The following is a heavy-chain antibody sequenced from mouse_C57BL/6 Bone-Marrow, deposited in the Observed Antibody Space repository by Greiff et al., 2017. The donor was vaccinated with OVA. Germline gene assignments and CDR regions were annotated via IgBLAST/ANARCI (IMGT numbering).Heavy chain of an antibody. CDR3: TRRNYYGSYWYFDV. Sequence: QVQLQQSGAELVRPGASVTLSCKASGYTFTDYEMHWVKQTPVHGLEWIGAIDPETGGTAYNQKFKGKAILTADNSSSTAYMELRSLTSEDSAVYYCTRRNYYGSYWYFDVWGTGTTVTVSS. CDR1: GYTFTDYE. D-gene: IGHD1-1*01. CDR2: IDPETGGT. J-gene: IGHJ1*03. V-gene: IGHV1-15*01.